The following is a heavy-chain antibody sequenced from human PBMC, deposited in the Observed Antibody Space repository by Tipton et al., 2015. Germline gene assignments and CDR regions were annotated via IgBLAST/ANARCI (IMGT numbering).Heavy chain of an antibody. CDR1: GFTFSNYY. V-gene: IGHV3-11*01. D-gene: IGHD3-16*02. Sequence: SLRLSCAASGFTFSNYYMSWIRQAPGKGLEWLSYIDSSGRTIYYTDSVKGRFTISRDNSKNSLYLQMNGLRADDTAVYYCARDSTRWYFDYWGQGTLVTVSS. CDR2: IDSSGRTI. CDR3: ARDSTRWYFDY. J-gene: IGHJ4*02.